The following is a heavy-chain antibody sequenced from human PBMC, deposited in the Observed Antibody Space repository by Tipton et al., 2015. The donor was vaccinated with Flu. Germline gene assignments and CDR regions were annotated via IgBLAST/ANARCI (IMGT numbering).Heavy chain of an antibody. Sequence: TLSLTCTVSGGSISSSSYYWSWIRQHPGKGLEWIGYIYYSGSTYYNPSLKSRVTISVDTSKNQFSLKLSSVTAADTAVYYCARGAYDFWSGYPTHYFDYWGQGTLVTVSS. CDR1: GGSISSSSYY. J-gene: IGHJ4*02. CDR3: ARGAYDFWSGYPTHYFDY. D-gene: IGHD3-3*01. CDR2: IYYSGST. V-gene: IGHV4-31*03.